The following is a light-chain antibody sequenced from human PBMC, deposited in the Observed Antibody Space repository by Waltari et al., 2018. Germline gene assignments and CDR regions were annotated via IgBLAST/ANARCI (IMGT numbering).Light chain of an antibody. CDR3: QSQDHTAGYSVL. CDR1: LLPQQY. J-gene: IGLJ2*01. V-gene: IGLV3-25*03. Sequence: SSELTQPPSVSVSPGQTARIPCSGDLLPQQYTYWYQQKPGQAPLLLIYKDTERPSGIPERVSGSSSGTIATLTISGVQAEDEADYYCQSQDHTAGYSVLFGGGTKLTVL. CDR2: KDT.